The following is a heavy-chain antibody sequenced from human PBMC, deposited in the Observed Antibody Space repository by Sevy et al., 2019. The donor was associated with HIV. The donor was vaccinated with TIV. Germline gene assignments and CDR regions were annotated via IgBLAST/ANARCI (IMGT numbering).Heavy chain of an antibody. Sequence: ASVKVSCKASGYTFTIYGISWVRQAPEQGLEWMGWISAYSGNTDYAQNLQGRVTMTTDTSTTTAYMELRSLRFDDTAVYYCARTSSYGSGNYFDYWGQGTLVTVSS. J-gene: IGHJ4*02. CDR2: ISAYSGNT. CDR1: GYTFTIYG. CDR3: ARTSSYGSGNYFDY. D-gene: IGHD3-10*01. V-gene: IGHV1-18*01.